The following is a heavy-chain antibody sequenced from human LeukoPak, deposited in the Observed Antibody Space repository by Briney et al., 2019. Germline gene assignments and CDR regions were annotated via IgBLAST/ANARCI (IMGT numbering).Heavy chain of an antibody. CDR2: IKQDGSEK. V-gene: IGHV3-7*01. D-gene: IGHD6-19*01. J-gene: IGHJ4*02. CDR3: ARDGYQYSSGWYVGY. Sequence: GGSLRLSCAASGFTFRSYWMSWVRQAPGKGLEWVANIKQDGSEKYYVDSVKGRFTISRDNAKNSLYLQMYSLRAEDTAVYYCARDGYQYSSGWYVGYWGQGTLVTVSS. CDR1: GFTFRSYW.